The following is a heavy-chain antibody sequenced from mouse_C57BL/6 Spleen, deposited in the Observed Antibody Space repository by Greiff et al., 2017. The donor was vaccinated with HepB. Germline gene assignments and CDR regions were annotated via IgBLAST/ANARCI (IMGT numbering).Heavy chain of an antibody. CDR3: ARPDGYPAWFAY. V-gene: IGHV5-17*01. Sequence: EVQLQESGGGLVKPGGSLKLSCAASGFTFSDYGMHWVRQAPEKGLEWVAYISSGSSTIYDADTVKGRFTISRDNAKNTLFLQMTSLRSEDTAMYYCARPDGYPAWFAYWGQGTLVTVSA. D-gene: IGHD2-2*01. J-gene: IGHJ3*01. CDR1: GFTFSDYG. CDR2: ISSGSSTI.